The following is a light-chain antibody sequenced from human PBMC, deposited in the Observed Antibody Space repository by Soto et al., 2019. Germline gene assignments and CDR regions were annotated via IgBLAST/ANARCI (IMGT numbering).Light chain of an antibody. CDR1: QSVSSNY. Sequence: EIVLTQSPGTLSLSPGERATLSCRASQSVSSNYLAWYQQKPGQAPRLLIYGASSRATGIPDRFSGSGSGTEFTLTISSLQSEDFAVYYCQQYGSSPPVTFGGGTKV. CDR2: GAS. J-gene: IGKJ4*01. V-gene: IGKV3-20*01. CDR3: QQYGSSPPVT.